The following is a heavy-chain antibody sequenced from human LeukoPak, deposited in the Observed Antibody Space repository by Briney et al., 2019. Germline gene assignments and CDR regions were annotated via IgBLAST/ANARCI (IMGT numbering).Heavy chain of an antibody. CDR1: GFTFSSYG. Sequence: GGSLRLSCAASGFTFSSYGMHWVRQAPGKGLEGVAVIWYDGSNKYYADSLKGRFTISRDSSKNTLYLQMNSVRAEDTAVYYCARDAARSYGKSYYFCYWGQGALVTVAS. CDR3: ARDAARSYGKSYYFCY. J-gene: IGHJ4*02. CDR2: IWYDGSNK. D-gene: IGHD5-18*01. V-gene: IGHV3-33*08.